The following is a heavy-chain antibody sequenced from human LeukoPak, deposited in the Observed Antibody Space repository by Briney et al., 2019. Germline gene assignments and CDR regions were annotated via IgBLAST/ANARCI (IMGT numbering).Heavy chain of an antibody. J-gene: IGHJ4*02. D-gene: IGHD6-13*01. V-gene: IGHV4-39*01. CDR3: ARQGRQLVPFDY. CDR2: IYYSGST. Sequence: PSETLSLTCTVSGGSISSSSYYWGWIRQPPGKGLGWIGSIYYSGSTYYNPSLKSRVTISVDTSKNQFSLKLSSVTAADTAVYYCARQGRQLVPFDYWGQGTLVTVSS. CDR1: GGSISSSSYY.